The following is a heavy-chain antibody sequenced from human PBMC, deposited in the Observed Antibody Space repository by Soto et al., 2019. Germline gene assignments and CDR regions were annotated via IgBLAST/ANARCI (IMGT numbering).Heavy chain of an antibody. V-gene: IGHV3-30*18. CDR1: GFTFSSYG. Sequence: QVQLVESGGGVVQPGRSLRLSCADSGFTFSSYGMHWVRQAPGKGLEWVAVISYDGSNKYYADSVKGRFTISRDNSKNTLYLQMNSLRAEDTAVYYCAKDRHPITMIVVGADYWGQGTLVTVSS. D-gene: IGHD3-22*01. CDR2: ISYDGSNK. CDR3: AKDRHPITMIVVGADY. J-gene: IGHJ4*02.